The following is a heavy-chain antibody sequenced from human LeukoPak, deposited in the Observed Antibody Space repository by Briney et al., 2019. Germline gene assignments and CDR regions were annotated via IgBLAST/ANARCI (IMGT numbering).Heavy chain of an antibody. V-gene: IGHV1-18*01. D-gene: IGHD3-22*01. Sequence: ASVTVSCKASGYTFTTYNINWVRQAPGQGLEWMGWISGYNGNTNYAQKLQGRVTMTTDTSTSTAYMELRRLKSDDTAVYYCASLKNYYDSSGYLVTDAFDIWGQGTMVTVSS. CDR1: GYTFTTYN. CDR2: ISGYNGNT. J-gene: IGHJ3*02. CDR3: ASLKNYYDSSGYLVTDAFDI.